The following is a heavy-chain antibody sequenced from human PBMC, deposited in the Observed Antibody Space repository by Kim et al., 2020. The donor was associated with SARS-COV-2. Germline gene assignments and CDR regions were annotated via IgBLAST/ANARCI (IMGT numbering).Heavy chain of an antibody. CDR3: ARGIHRLTGGAAAGTEDRLSDV. V-gene: IGHV1-69*13. Sequence: SVKVSCKASGGTFSSYAISWVRQAPGQGLEWMGGIIPIFGTANYAQKFQGRVTITADESTSTAYMELSSLRSEDTAVYYCARGIHRLTGGAAAGTEDRLSDVWGQGTTVTVSS. CDR2: IIPIFGTA. CDR1: GGTFSSYA. D-gene: IGHD6-13*01. J-gene: IGHJ6*02.